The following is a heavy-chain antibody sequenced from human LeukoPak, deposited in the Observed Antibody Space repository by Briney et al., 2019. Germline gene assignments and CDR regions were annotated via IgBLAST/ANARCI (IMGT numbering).Heavy chain of an antibody. J-gene: IGHJ3*02. V-gene: IGHV3-30*02. Sequence: GGSLRLSCAASGFTFSNAWMSWVRQAPGKGLEWVAFIRYDGSNKYYADSVKGRFTISRDNSKNTLYLQMNSLRAEDTAVYYCAKWGDSITIFGVVSPPDAFDIWGQGTMVTVSS. D-gene: IGHD3-3*01. CDR2: IRYDGSNK. CDR1: GFTFSNAW. CDR3: AKWGDSITIFGVVSPPDAFDI.